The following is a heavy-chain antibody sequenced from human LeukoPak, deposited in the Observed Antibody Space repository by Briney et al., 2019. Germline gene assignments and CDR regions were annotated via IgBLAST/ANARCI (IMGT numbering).Heavy chain of an antibody. Sequence: GGSLRLSCVGSGFTFNNYVLIWVRQAPGKGLEWVSGITKGGNTYYIDSVKGRFTISRDNAKNTLYLQMNSLRAEDTAVYYCARAVRSPPDAFDIWGQGTMVTVSS. CDR1: GFTFNNYV. CDR2: ITKGGNT. D-gene: IGHD3-10*01. V-gene: IGHV3-23*01. CDR3: ARAVRSPPDAFDI. J-gene: IGHJ3*02.